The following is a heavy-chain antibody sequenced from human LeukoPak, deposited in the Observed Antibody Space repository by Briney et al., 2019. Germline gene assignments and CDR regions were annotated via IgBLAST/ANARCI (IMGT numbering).Heavy chain of an antibody. CDR3: ARDDGVYYHDAFDI. CDR1: GYTLTELS. V-gene: IGHV1-24*01. D-gene: IGHD3-22*01. J-gene: IGHJ3*02. CDR2: FDLEDGET. Sequence: ASVKVSCKVSGYTLTELSMHWVRQAPGKGLGWMGGFDLEDGETIYAQKFQGRVTITADESTSTAYMELSSLRSEDTAVYYCARDDGVYYHDAFDIWGQGTMVIVSS.